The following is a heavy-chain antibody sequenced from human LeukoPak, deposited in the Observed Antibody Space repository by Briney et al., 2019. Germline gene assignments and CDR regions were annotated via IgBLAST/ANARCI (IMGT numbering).Heavy chain of an antibody. J-gene: IGHJ2*01. CDR3: AKDAVAGSYWFFDF. V-gene: IGHV3-9*01. Sequence: GRSLRLSCVASGFTFDDYAMHWVRQAPGKGPEWVSGITWNSGTIDYADSVKGRFTISRDNAKNSLYLQMNSLKAEDTALYSCAKDAVAGSYWFFDFWGRGTLVTVSS. D-gene: IGHD6-19*01. CDR1: GFTFDDYA. CDR2: ITWNSGTI.